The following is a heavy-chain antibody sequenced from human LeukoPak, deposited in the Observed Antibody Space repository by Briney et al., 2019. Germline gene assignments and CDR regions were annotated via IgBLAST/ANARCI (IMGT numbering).Heavy chain of an antibody. CDR2: IGGSGSGT. Sequence: AGGSLRLSCAASGFTFSSYSMNWVSQAPGKGLEWVSAIGGSGSGTYYADSVKGRFTVSRDKSKSTLYLQMDSLRAEDTAVYYCAKWGYCTGTSCYIRDPFYWFDPWGQGTLVTVSS. D-gene: IGHD2-2*02. J-gene: IGHJ5*02. CDR3: AKWGYCTGTSCYIRDPFYWFDP. V-gene: IGHV3-23*01. CDR1: GFTFSSYS.